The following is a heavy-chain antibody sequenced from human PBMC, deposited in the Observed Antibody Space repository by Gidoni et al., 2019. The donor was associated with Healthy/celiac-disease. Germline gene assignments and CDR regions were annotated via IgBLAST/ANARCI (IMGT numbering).Heavy chain of an antibody. CDR3: ARQGYIVGATVFDY. CDR2: ISYSGST. V-gene: IGHV4-39*01. Sequence: QLQLQESGPGLVKPSETLSLTCTVSGGSISSSSYYWGWIRQPPGKGLEWIGSISYSGSTYYNPSLKSRVTISVDTSKNQFSLKLSSVTAADTAVYYCARQGYIVGATVFDYWGQGTLVTVSS. J-gene: IGHJ4*02. D-gene: IGHD1-26*01. CDR1: GGSISSSSYY.